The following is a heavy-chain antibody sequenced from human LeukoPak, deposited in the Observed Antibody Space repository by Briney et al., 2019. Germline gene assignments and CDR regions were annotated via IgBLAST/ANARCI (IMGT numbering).Heavy chain of an antibody. CDR2: ITGSTYST. Sequence: GGSLRLSCAASGFIFSSYGMSWVRQAPGEGLEWISGITGSTYSTYYADSVRGRFTISRDNSKNTLYLQMNSLRAEDTAVYYCARGIDYWGRGTLVTVSS. J-gene: IGHJ4*02. CDR1: GFIFSSYG. V-gene: IGHV3-23*01. CDR3: ARGIDY.